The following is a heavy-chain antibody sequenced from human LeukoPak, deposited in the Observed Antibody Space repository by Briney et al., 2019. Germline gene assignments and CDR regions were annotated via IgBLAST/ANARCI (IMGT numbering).Heavy chain of an antibody. D-gene: IGHD2-8*01. CDR1: GFTFSSYA. CDR3: AKVLTVSPPYYHYGMDV. CDR2: ISGSGGST. Sequence: GGSLRLSCAASGFTFSSYAISWVRQAPGKGLEWDSAISGSGGSTYYADSVKGRFTISRDNSKNTLYLQMNSLRAEDTAVYYCAKVLTVSPPYYHYGMDVWGKGTTVTVSS. V-gene: IGHV3-23*01. J-gene: IGHJ6*04.